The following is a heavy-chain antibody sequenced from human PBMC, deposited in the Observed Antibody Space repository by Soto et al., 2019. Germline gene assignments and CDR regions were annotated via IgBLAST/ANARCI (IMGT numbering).Heavy chain of an antibody. CDR2: TYFRSKWYN. V-gene: IGHV6-1*01. D-gene: IGHD5-12*01. CDR1: GDSVSSNTAS. Sequence: SRTLSLTCAISGDSVSSNTASRNWIRQSPSRGLEWLGRTYFRSKWYNDYAVSVKSRIIINPDTSNNQFSLQLNSVTPEDTAVYFCAKGDNLGPKTGYAFDPWGQGIMVTVSS. J-gene: IGHJ5*02. CDR3: AKGDNLGPKTGYAFDP.